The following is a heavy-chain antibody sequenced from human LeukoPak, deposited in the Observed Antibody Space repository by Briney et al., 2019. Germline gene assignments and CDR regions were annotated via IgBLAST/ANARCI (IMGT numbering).Heavy chain of an antibody. CDR1: GFTFSTYA. CDR2: LSGSCGST. D-gene: IGHD3-22*01. Sequence: GGSLRLSCAASGFTFSTYAMSWVRQASAKGLGWVSALSGSCGSTYYADSVKGRFTISRDNSKNALYLQMNSLRAEDTAVYYCARCALRNYYDSSGYYESGEAFDIWGQGTMVTVSS. V-gene: IGHV3-23*01. J-gene: IGHJ3*02. CDR3: ARCALRNYYDSSGYYESGEAFDI.